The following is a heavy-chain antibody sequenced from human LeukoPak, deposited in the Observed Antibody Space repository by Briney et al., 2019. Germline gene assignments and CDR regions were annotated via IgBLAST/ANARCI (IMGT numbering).Heavy chain of an antibody. J-gene: IGHJ6*03. CDR3: ARDGDTVLTRGYYYYMDV. V-gene: IGHV3-23*01. D-gene: IGHD4-23*01. Sequence: PGGSLRLSCAASGFTFSSYGMSWVRQAPGKGLEWVSAIETSGGSTYYADSVKGRFTISRDNSKNTLFLQMNSLRAEDTAVYYCARDGDTVLTRGYYYYMDVWGKGTTVTVSS. CDR1: GFTFSSYG. CDR2: IETSGGST.